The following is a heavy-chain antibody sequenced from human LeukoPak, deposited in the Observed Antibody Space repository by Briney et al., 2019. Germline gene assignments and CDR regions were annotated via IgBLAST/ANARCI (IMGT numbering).Heavy chain of an antibody. CDR2: ISGSRGST. CDR3: AQGSTTSWYYFDY. CDR1: GFTFSSYA. J-gene: IGHJ4*02. D-gene: IGHD6-13*01. V-gene: IGHV3-23*01. Sequence: GGSLRLSCAASGFTFSSYAMSWVRQAPGKGLEWVSGISGSRGSTYYADSVKGRFTISRDNSKKNLYLQMNSLRAEDTAVYYCAQGSTTSWYYFDYWGQGTLVAVSS.